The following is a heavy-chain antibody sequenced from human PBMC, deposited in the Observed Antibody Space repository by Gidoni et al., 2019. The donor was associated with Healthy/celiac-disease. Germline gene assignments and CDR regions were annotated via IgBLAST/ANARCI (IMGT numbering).Heavy chain of an antibody. CDR1: VGSISSGSYY. D-gene: IGHD5-12*01. J-gene: IGHJ4*02. CDR3: ARESEDQMATTYYFDY. V-gene: IGHV4-61*02. CDR2: IYTSGST. Sequence: QVQLQESGPGLVKPSQTLSLTCTVSVGSISSGSYYWSWIRQPAGKGLEWIGRIYTSGSTNYNPSLKSRVTISVDTSKNQFSLKLSSVTAADTAVYYCARESEDQMATTYYFDYWGQGTLVTVSS.